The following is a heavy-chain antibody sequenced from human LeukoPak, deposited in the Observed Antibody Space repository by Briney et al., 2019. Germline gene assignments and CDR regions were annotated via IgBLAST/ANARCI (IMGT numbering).Heavy chain of an antibody. CDR3: ARRYGDYGLFDY. V-gene: IGHV4-59*04. CDR1: GGSISSYY. CDR2: ISYSGSP. Sequence: KPSETLSLTCTVSGGSISSYYWSWIRQPPGKGLEWIGTISYSGSPYYNPSFKSRVTMSVDTSENQFSLKLSSVTAADTAVYYCARRYGDYGLFDYWGQGTLVTVSS. J-gene: IGHJ4*02. D-gene: IGHD4-17*01.